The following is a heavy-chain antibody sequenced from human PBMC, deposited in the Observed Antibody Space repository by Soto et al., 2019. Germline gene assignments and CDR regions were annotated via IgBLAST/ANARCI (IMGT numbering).Heavy chain of an antibody. CDR2: INSNGGST. Sequence: GGSLRLSCSASGFTFSSYAMHWVRQAPGKGLEYVSAINSNGGSTYYADSVKGRFTISRDNSKNTLYLQMSSLRAEDTAVYYCVKEAVTTHFDYWGQGTLVTVSS. CDR1: GFTFSSYA. J-gene: IGHJ4*02. V-gene: IGHV3-64D*08. D-gene: IGHD4-4*01. CDR3: VKEAVTTHFDY.